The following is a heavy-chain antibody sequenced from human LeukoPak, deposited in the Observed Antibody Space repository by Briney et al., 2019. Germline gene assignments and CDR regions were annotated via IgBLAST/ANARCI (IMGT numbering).Heavy chain of an antibody. V-gene: IGHV3-30*02. D-gene: IGHD2-15*01. CDR3: AKRYCKSATCRSDMDA. CDR2: IQSDGSKT. CDR1: GFSFSNYG. J-gene: IGHJ6*02. Sequence: PGGPLRLSCAASGFSFSNYGMHWVRQARGKGLEWVALIQSDGSKTYSADSVKGRFTISRDNPRNTLYLQMNRLRPEDTAVYYCAKRYCKSATCRSDMDAWGQGTTVTVSS.